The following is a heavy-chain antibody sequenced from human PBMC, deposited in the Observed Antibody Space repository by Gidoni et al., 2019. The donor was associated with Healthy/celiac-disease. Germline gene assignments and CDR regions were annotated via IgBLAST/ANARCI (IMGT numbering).Heavy chain of an antibody. V-gene: IGHV3-66*01. CDR1: GFTVSSNY. CDR2: IYSGGST. CDR3: ARDPQAFDI. J-gene: IGHJ3*02. Sequence: EVQLVESGGDLVQPGASLRLPCSPSGFTVSSNYMRWVRQAPGKGLEWVSVIYSGGSTYYADSVKGRFTISRDNSKNTLYLQMNSLRAEDTAVYYCARDPQAFDIWGQGTMVTVSS.